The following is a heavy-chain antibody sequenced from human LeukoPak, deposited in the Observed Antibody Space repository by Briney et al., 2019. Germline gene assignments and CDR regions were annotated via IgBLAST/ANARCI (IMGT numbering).Heavy chain of an antibody. D-gene: IGHD3-10*01. Sequence: QAGGSLRLSCAASGFTFSTYAMSWVRQAPGKGLEWVSAISGSGGSTYYADSVKGRFTISRDNSKNTLYLQMNSLRAEDTAVYYCAKSVGMVRPADYWGQGTLVTVSS. J-gene: IGHJ4*02. CDR3: AKSVGMVRPADY. V-gene: IGHV3-23*01. CDR1: GFTFSTYA. CDR2: ISGSGGST.